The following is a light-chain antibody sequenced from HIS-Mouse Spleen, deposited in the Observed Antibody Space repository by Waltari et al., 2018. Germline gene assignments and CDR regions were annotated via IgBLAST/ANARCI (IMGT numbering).Light chain of an antibody. V-gene: IGLV2-14*01. CDR3: SSYTSSSCVV. J-gene: IGLJ2*01. CDR2: EVS. CDR1: TSAVGCYNC. Sequence: QSALTQPASVSGSPGQSITISCTGTTSAVGCYNCVSRYQQHPGKAPKLMIYEVSNRPSGVSNRFSGSKSGNTASLTISGLQAEDEADYYCSSYTSSSCVVFGGGTKLTVL.